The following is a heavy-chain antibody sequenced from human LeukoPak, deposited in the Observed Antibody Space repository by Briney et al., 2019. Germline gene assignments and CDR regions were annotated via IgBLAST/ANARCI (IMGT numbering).Heavy chain of an antibody. V-gene: IGHV3-23*01. Sequence: GGPLRLSCAASGFTFNNYAMNWVRQAPGKGLEWVSAISGSGGSTYYADSVKGRFTISRDNSKNTLYLQMNSLRAEDTAVYYCAKDVYYYDSSGLGDYWGQGTLVTVSS. CDR1: GFTFNNYA. CDR3: AKDVYYYDSSGLGDY. CDR2: ISGSGGST. J-gene: IGHJ4*02. D-gene: IGHD3-22*01.